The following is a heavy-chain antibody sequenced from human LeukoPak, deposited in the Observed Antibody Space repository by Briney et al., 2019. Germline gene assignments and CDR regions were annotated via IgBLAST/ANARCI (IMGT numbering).Heavy chain of an antibody. J-gene: IGHJ4*02. CDR3: ARSRISAPVDY. CDR1: GYTFTDYY. D-gene: IGHD6-6*01. CDR2: INTHSGGT. V-gene: IGHV1-2*02. Sequence: ASVKVSCKASGYTFTDYYMHWVRQAPGQGLEWMGWINTHSGGTSYAQKFQGRVTMTRDMSISTGFMEPKSLGSDDTAVYYCARSRISAPVDYWGQGTLVTVSS.